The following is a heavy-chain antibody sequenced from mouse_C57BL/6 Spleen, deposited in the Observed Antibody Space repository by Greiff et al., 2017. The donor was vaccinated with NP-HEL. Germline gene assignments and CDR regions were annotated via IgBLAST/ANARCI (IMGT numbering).Heavy chain of an antibody. CDR3: ARRYYYAMDY. Sequence: EVQLQQSGPELVKPGASVKISCKASGYTFTDYYMNWVQQSHGKSLEWIGDINPNNGGTSYNQKFKGKATLTVDKSSSTVYMESRSLTSEDSAFYYCARRYYYAMDYWGQGTSVTVSS. J-gene: IGHJ4*01. CDR1: GYTFTDYY. CDR2: INPNNGGT. V-gene: IGHV1-26*01.